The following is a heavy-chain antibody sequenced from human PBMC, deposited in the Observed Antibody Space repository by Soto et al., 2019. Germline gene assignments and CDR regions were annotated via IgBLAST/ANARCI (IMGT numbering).Heavy chain of an antibody. V-gene: IGHV4-39*01. CDR2: IYYSGST. Sequence: PEETLSLTCTVSGGSISSSSYYWGWIRQPPGKGLEWIGSIYYSGSTYYNPSLKSRVTISVDTSKNQFSLKLSSVTAADTAVYYCATSRPARGYSDYALDWYFDIWGRGTLVTVSS. CDR1: GGSISSSSYY. J-gene: IGHJ2*01. CDR3: ATSRPARGYSDYALDWYFDI. D-gene: IGHD5-12*01.